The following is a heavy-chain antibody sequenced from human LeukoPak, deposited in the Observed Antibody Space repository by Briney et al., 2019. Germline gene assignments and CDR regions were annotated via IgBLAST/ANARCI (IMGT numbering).Heavy chain of an antibody. CDR2: ISAYNGNT. Sequence: ASVKVSCKASGYTFTGYYMHWVRQAPGQGLEWMGWISAYNGNTNYAQKLQGRVTMTTDTSTSTAYMELRSLRSDDTAVYYCARGAPQIQWELRAVVFDIGGQGTMATVSS. CDR1: GYTFTGYY. CDR3: ARGAPQIQWELRAVVFDI. V-gene: IGHV1-18*04. J-gene: IGHJ3*02. D-gene: IGHD1-26*01.